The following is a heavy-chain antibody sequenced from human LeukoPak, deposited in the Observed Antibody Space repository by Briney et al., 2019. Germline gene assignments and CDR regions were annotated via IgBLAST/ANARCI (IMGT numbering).Heavy chain of an antibody. Sequence: ASVKVSCKASGYTFTGYYIHWVRQAPGQGLEWMGWINPNSGGTNYAQEFQDRVTMSRDTSISTAYMELSRLRSDDTAVYYCARVHLSSSCCRPFDYWGQGTLVTVSS. CDR1: GYTFTGYY. J-gene: IGHJ4*02. D-gene: IGHD6-13*01. CDR3: ARVHLSSSCCRPFDY. V-gene: IGHV1-2*02. CDR2: INPNSGGT.